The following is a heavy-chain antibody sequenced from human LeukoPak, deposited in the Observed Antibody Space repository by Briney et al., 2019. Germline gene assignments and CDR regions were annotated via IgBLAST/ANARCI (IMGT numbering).Heavy chain of an antibody. CDR1: GGSFSGYY. CDR3: ASRYEYSSSLSTDYDY. CDR2: INHSGST. V-gene: IGHV4-34*01. Sequence: SETLSLTCAVYGGSFSGYYWSWIRQPPGKGLEWIGEINHSGSTNYNPSLKSRVTISVDTSKNQFSLKLSSVTAADTAGYYCASRYEYSSSLSTDYDYWGQGTLVTVSS. D-gene: IGHD6-6*01. J-gene: IGHJ4*02.